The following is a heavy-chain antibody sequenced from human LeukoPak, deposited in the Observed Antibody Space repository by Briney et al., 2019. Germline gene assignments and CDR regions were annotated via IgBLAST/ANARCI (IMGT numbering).Heavy chain of an antibody. CDR1: GGTFSSYA. Sequence: GASVKVSCKASGGTFSSYAISWVRQAPGQGLEWMGRIVPIFGTANYAQKFQGRVTITSDKSTSTAYMELSSLRSEDTAVYYCARDRQYYYDSSGQGYWGHGTLVTVSS. CDR3: ARDRQYYYDSSGQGY. V-gene: IGHV1-69*06. D-gene: IGHD3-22*01. J-gene: IGHJ4*01. CDR2: IVPIFGTA.